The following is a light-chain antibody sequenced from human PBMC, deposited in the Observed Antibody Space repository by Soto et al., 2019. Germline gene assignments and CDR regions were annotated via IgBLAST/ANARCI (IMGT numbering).Light chain of an antibody. CDR2: GNS. V-gene: IGLV1-40*01. CDR3: QSYDSSLSGYV. Sequence: QSVLTLPPSVSGAPGQRVTISCTGSSSNIGAGYDVHWYQQLPGTAPKLLIYGNSNRPSGVPDRFSGSKSGTSASLAITGLQAEDEAEYYCQSYDSSLSGYVFGTGTKVTVL. CDR1: SSNIGAGYD. J-gene: IGLJ1*01.